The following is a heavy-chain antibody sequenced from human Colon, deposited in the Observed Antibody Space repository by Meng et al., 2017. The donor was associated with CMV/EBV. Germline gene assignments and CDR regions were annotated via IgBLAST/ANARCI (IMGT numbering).Heavy chain of an antibody. CDR1: FSSYT. D-gene: IGHD2-2*02. V-gene: IGHV1-69*04. CDR3: ARDDPYCSSTSCYTEEYFQH. CDR2: IIPILGIA. Sequence: FSSYTISEVRQAPGQGLEWMGRIIPILGIANYAQKFQGRVTITADKSTSTAYMELSSLRSEDTAVYYCARDDPYCSSTSCYTEEYFQHWGQGTLVTVSS. J-gene: IGHJ1*01.